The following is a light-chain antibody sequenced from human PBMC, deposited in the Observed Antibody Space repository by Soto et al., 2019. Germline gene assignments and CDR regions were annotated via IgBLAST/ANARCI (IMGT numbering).Light chain of an antibody. CDR2: ATS. CDR3: QRNS. CDR1: QSISSDS. Sequence: EIVLTQSPGTLSLSPGDRATLSCRAAQSISSDSLAWYQHKPGQPPRLLIYATSSRATGIPDRFSGSGSGTDFTLTISRLEPEDFAVYYCQRNSFGQGTRLEIK. J-gene: IGKJ2*01. V-gene: IGKV3-20*01.